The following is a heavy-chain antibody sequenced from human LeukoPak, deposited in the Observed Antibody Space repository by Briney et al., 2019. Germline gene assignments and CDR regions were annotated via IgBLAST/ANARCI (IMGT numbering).Heavy chain of an antibody. CDR1: GYTFNSYD. CDR3: ARSPVGVRKKHDF. Sequence: GASVKVSCKASGYTFNSYDINWVRQATGQGLEWMGWMNPTSGHTGYAQNFQGRVTMTRDTSISTAYMELNSLTSEDTAVYYRARSPVGVRKKHDFWGQGTLVIVSS. V-gene: IGHV1-8*01. CDR2: MNPTSGHT. J-gene: IGHJ4*02. D-gene: IGHD3-10*01.